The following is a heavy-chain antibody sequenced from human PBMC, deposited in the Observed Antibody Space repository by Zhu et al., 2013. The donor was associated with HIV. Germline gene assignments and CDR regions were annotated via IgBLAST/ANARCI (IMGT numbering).Heavy chain of an antibody. V-gene: IGHV1-69*01. CDR2: IIPIFGTA. Sequence: QVQLVQSGAEVKKPGSSVKVSCKASGGTFSSYAISWVRQAPGQGLEWMGGIIPIFGTANYAQKFQGRVTITADESTSTAYMELSSLRSEDTAVYYCARRVKWDPSEEYNWFDPWGQGTLVTVSS. CDR1: GGTFSSYA. D-gene: IGHD1-26*01. J-gene: IGHJ5*02. CDR3: ARRVKWDPSEEYNWFDP.